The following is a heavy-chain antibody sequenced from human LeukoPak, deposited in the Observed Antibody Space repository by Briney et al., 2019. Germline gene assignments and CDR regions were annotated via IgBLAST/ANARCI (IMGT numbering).Heavy chain of an antibody. CDR3: AGGLAGDGYKPDY. CDR2: INPSGGST. D-gene: IGHD5-24*01. V-gene: IGHV1-46*01. Sequence: ASVKVSCKASGCTFTSYYMHWVRQAPGQGLEWMGIINPSGGSTSYAQKFQGRVTMTRDMSTSTVYMELSSLRSEDTAVYYCAGGLAGDGYKPDYWGQGTLVTVSS. CDR1: GCTFTSYY. J-gene: IGHJ4*02.